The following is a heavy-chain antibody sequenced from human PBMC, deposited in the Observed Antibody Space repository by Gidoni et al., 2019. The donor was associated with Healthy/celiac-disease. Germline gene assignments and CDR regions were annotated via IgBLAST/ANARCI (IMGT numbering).Heavy chain of an antibody. CDR1: GGSFSRYY. V-gene: IGHV4-34*01. CDR3: ARGDYYDSSGYYFDY. D-gene: IGHD3-22*01. CDR2: INHSGST. J-gene: IGHJ4*02. Sequence: QVQLQQWGAGLLKPSETLSLTCAADGGSFSRYYWSWTRQPPGKGLEWIEEINHSGSTNYHPSLKSRVTISVDTSTNQFSLKLSSVTAADTAVYYCARGDYYDSSGYYFDYWGQGTLVTVSS.